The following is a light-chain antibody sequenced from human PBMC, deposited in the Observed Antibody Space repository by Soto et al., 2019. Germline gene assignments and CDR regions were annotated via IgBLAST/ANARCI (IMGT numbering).Light chain of an antibody. CDR3: SSYTSSNTLYV. J-gene: IGLJ1*01. CDR2: AVT. V-gene: IGLV2-14*01. Sequence: QSALTQPASVSGSLGQSITISCTGSSSNVRGYNFVSWYQQRPGEAPKLMIYAVTNRPSGVSNRFSGSKSGNTASLTISGLXAEDEADYYCSSYTSSNTLYVFGTGTKVTVL. CDR1: SSNVRGYNF.